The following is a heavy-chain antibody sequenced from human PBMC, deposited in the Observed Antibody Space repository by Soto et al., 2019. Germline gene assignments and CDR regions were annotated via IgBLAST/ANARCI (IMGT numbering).Heavy chain of an antibody. V-gene: IGHV1-24*01. CDR2: FDPEDGET. CDR1: GYTLTDLS. CDR3: ATVARQLWYYGTHV. J-gene: IGHJ6*02. D-gene: IGHD5-18*01. Sequence: ASVKVSCKVSGYTLTDLSMHWLRQSPGKGLEWMGGFDPEDGETIYAQKFQGRVTLTEDTSADTTYMELSSLTSEDTAVYYCATVARQLWYYGTHVWGQGTTVTVSS.